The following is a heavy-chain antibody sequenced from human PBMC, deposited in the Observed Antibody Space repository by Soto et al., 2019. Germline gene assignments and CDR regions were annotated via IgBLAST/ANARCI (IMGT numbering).Heavy chain of an antibody. J-gene: IGHJ5*02. CDR1: GGSISSSSYY. Sequence: SETLSLTCTVSGGSISSSSYYWGWIRQPPGKGLEWIGSIYYSGSTYYNPSLKSRVTISVDTSKNQFSLKLSSVTAADTAVYYCAPGAIAAQSNWFDPWGQGTLVTVSS. CDR2: IYYSGST. D-gene: IGHD6-25*01. V-gene: IGHV4-39*01. CDR3: APGAIAAQSNWFDP.